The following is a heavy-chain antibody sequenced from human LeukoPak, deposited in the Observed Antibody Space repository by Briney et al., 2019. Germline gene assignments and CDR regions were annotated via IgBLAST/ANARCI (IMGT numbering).Heavy chain of an antibody. J-gene: IGHJ4*02. CDR2: VYHSGST. CDR3: AKSGLNRFDY. V-gene: IGHV4-4*02. CDR1: GGSMSSSHW. Sequence: SGTLSLTCAVSGGSMSSSHWWSWVRQPPGKGLEWIGEVYHSGSTNYNPSLKSRVTISVDTSKNQFSLKLNSVTAADTAVYYCAKSGLNRFDYWGQGTLVTVSS. D-gene: IGHD2-15*01.